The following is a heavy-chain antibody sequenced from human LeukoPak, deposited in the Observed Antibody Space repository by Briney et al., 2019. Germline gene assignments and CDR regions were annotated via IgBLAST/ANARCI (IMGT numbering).Heavy chain of an antibody. CDR2: TYYRSKWYY. Sequence: SQTLSVTCDISGDSVSSINGAWNWIRQSPSRGLEWLGRTYYRSKWYYEYAVSMKGRMTIIPDTSKNQFSLQVKNVSPEDTAVYYCARDLGNTGWYTFDYWAREPWSPSPQ. J-gene: IGHJ4*02. CDR3: ARDLGNTGWYTFDY. V-gene: IGHV6-1*01. CDR1: GDSVSSINGA. D-gene: IGHD6-19*01.